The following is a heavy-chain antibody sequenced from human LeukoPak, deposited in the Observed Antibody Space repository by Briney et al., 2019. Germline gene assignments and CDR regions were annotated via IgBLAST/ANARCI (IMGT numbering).Heavy chain of an antibody. D-gene: IGHD5-18*01. Sequence: GGSLRLSCAASGFTFSSYWMSWVRQAPGKGLEWVANIKQDGSEKYYVDSVKGRFTISRDNAKNSLYLQMNSLRAEDTAVYYCAREQDTAMVSTESFDYWGQGTLVTVSS. J-gene: IGHJ4*02. V-gene: IGHV3-7*01. CDR3: AREQDTAMVSTESFDY. CDR1: GFTFSSYW. CDR2: IKQDGSEK.